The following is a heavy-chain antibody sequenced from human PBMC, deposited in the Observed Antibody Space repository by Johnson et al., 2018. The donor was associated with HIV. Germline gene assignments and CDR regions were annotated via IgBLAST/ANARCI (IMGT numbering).Heavy chain of an antibody. J-gene: IGHJ3*01. V-gene: IGHV3-20*04. CDR2: INWNGGCT. Sequence: VQLVESGGGLVQPGGSLTLSCAASGITISRNWMHWVRQAPGKGPVWVSGINWNGGCTGYADSVKGLFTISRDNAKNSLYLQMNSLRAEDTALYYCARGGLGYQNIHDPFDVWGQGTMVTVSS. D-gene: IGHD3-16*02. CDR3: ARGGLGYQNIHDPFDV. CDR1: GITISRNW.